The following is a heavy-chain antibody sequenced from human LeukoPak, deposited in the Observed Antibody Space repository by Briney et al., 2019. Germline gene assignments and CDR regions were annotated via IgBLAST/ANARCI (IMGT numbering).Heavy chain of an antibody. Sequence: SETLSLTCTVSGGSISSGGYYWSWIRQPPGKGLEWIGYIYYSGSTNYNPSLKSRVTISVDTSKNQFSLKLSSVTAADTAVYYCARVKGSSWYLDYYFDYWGQGTLVTVSS. D-gene: IGHD6-13*01. CDR2: IYYSGST. CDR1: GGSISSGGYY. J-gene: IGHJ4*02. CDR3: ARVKGSSWYLDYYFDY. V-gene: IGHV4-61*08.